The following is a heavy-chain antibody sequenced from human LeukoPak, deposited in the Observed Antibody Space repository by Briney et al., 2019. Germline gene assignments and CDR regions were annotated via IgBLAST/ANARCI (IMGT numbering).Heavy chain of an antibody. CDR2: IYYSGST. CDR1: GGSISSYY. D-gene: IGHD6-13*01. J-gene: IGHJ6*02. CDR3: SAGTVDYYYYYGMDV. Sequence: SETLSLTCTVSGGSISSYYWSCIRQPPGKGLEWIGYIYYSGSTNYNPSLKSRVTISVDTSKNQFSLKLSSVTAADTAVCYCSAGTVDYYYYYGMDVWGQGTTVTVSS. V-gene: IGHV4-59*08.